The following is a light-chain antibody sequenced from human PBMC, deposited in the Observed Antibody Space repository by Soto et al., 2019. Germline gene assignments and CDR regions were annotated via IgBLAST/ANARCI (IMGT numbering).Light chain of an antibody. CDR3: QSYDRSLSGSV. V-gene: IGLV2-11*01. J-gene: IGLJ3*02. Sequence: QSALTQPRSVSGSPGQSVTISCTGTSSDVGSYNRVSWYQQPPGTAPKLIIYDVTKRPSGVPDRFSVSQSDNTASLTISGLQAEDEADYYCQSYDRSLSGSVFGGGTQLTVL. CDR2: DVT. CDR1: SSDVGSYNR.